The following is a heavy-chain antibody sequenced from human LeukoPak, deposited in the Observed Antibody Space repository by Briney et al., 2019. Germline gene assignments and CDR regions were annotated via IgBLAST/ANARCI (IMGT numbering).Heavy chain of an antibody. CDR1: GFIFSTYG. V-gene: IGHV3-23*01. CDR3: AKEVAPVTAPPFDN. CDR2: ISGSGGAT. J-gene: IGHJ4*02. D-gene: IGHD2-21*02. Sequence: PGGTLRLSCEASGFIFSTYGMSWVRQAPGKGLEWVSAISGSGGATYYADSVKGRFTISRDNSKNTLYLHVNRLRAEDTAVYYCAKEVAPVTAPPFDNWGQGTLVTVSS.